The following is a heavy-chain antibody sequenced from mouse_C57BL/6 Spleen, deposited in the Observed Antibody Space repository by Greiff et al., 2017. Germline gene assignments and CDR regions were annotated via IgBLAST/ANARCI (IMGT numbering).Heavy chain of an antibody. J-gene: IGHJ4*01. Sequence: EVQLQQSGPELVKPGASVKIPCKASGYTFTDYNMDWVKQSHGKSLEWIGDINPNNGGTIYNQKFKGKATLTVDKSSSTAYMELRSLTSEDTAVYYCARHGYDGGAMDYWGQGTSVTVSS. D-gene: IGHD2-2*01. CDR2: INPNNGGT. CDR1: GYTFTDYN. CDR3: ARHGYDGGAMDY. V-gene: IGHV1-18*01.